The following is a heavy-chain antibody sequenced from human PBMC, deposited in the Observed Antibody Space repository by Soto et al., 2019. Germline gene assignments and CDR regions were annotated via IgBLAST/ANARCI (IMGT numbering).Heavy chain of an antibody. Sequence: EVQLVESEGGLVQPGRSLRLSCAASGFTFDNYAMHWVRQAPGKGLEWVSSISWNSGNTDYAGSVKGRFIISRDSAKNSLYLQMNSLRAEDTALYYCARSPQYCSSTNCRAYFDYWVQGTLVTVAS. CDR2: ISWNSGNT. CDR3: ARSPQYCSSTNCRAYFDY. J-gene: IGHJ4*02. V-gene: IGHV3-9*01. D-gene: IGHD2-2*01. CDR1: GFTFDNYA.